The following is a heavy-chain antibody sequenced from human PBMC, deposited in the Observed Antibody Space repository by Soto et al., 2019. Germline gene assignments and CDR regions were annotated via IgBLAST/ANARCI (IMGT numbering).Heavy chain of an antibody. J-gene: IGHJ4*02. CDR1: GYTFTSYG. CDR2: ISAYNGNT. V-gene: IGHV1-18*01. D-gene: IGHD1-26*01. CDR3: ARDRGIYSLDY. Sequence: QVQLVQSGAEVKKPGASVKDSCKGSGYTFTSYGISWVRQAPGQGLEWMGWISAYNGNTNSAQKLRGRVTMTTDTSTSTAYVELRSLTSDDTAVYYCARDRGIYSLDYGGQGTLGTASS.